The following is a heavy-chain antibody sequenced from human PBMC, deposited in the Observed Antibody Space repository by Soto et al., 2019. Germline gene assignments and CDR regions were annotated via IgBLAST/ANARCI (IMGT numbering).Heavy chain of an antibody. CDR1: GFTFSNYW. D-gene: IGHD4-17*01. Sequence: EVQLEESGGGLVQPGGSLRLSCAVSGFTFSNYWMHWVRQAPGKGLVWVSRINSDGSSTSYADFVKGRFTISRDNAKNTLYLQMNSLRAEDTAVYYCARFRVDGDYVPWGQGTLVTVSS. CDR3: ARFRVDGDYVP. J-gene: IGHJ5*02. CDR2: INSDGSST. V-gene: IGHV3-74*01.